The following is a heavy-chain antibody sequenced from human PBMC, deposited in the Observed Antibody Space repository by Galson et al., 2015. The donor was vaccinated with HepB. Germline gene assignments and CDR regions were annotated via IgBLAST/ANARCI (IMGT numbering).Heavy chain of an antibody. CDR3: AGRSARAYYYGSGYGMDV. Sequence: SVKVSCKASGYTFTSYYMHWVRQAPGQGLEWMGIINPSGGSTSYAQKFQGRVTMTRDTSTSTVYMELSSLRSEDTAVYYCAGRSARAYYYGSGYGMDVWGQGTTVTVSS. V-gene: IGHV1-46*03. J-gene: IGHJ6*02. D-gene: IGHD3-10*01. CDR2: INPSGGST. CDR1: GYTFTSYY.